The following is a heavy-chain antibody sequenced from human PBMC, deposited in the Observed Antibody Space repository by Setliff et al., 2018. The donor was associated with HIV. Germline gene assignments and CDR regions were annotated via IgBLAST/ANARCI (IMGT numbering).Heavy chain of an antibody. J-gene: IGHJ6*03. V-gene: IGHV4-39*07. D-gene: IGHD6-6*01. CDR3: ARDRGSSYYYYYYMDV. CDR2: IYYSGST. CDR1: GGSISSGSYY. Sequence: SETLSLTCTVSGGSISSGSYYWSWIRQPPGKGLEWFGSIYYSGSTYYNPSLKMRVTISVDTSKNQFSLKLSSVTAADTAVYYCARDRGSSYYYYYYMDVWGKGTTVTVSS.